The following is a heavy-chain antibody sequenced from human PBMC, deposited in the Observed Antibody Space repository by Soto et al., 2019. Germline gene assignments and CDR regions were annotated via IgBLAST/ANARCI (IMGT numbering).Heavy chain of an antibody. V-gene: IGHV3-21*01. Sequence: PVGSRRLACSASGFTFSSYSMNWVRQAPGKWLEWISSISSSSSYIYYAGSVKGRFTISRDNAKNSLFLQMNSLRADDTAVYYCARDILSGGAYPDSWGQGTKVTVSS. D-gene: IGHD3-10*01. CDR1: GFTFSSYS. CDR3: ARDILSGGAYPDS. CDR2: ISSSSSYI. J-gene: IGHJ5*01.